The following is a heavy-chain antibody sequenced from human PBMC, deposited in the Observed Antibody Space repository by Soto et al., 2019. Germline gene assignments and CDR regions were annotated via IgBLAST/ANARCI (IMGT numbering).Heavy chain of an antibody. CDR1: GGSISSSSYY. V-gene: IGHV4-39*01. J-gene: IGHJ6*03. Sequence: QLQLQESGPGLVKPSETLSLTCTVSGGSISSSSYYWGWIRQPPGKGLEWIGSIYYSGSTYYNPSLKSRVTISVDTSKSQFSRKLSSVTAADTAVYYWARHGASFYYYYMDVWGKGTTVTVSS. CDR2: IYYSGST. CDR3: ARHGASFYYYYMDV. D-gene: IGHD3-16*01.